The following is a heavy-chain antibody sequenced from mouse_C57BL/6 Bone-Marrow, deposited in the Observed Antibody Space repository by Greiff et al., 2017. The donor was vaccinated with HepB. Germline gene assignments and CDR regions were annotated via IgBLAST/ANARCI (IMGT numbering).Heavy chain of an antibody. CDR3: ASQRGQTFAY. Sequence: QVQLQQSGAELARPGASVKLSCKASGYTFTSYGISWVKQRTGQGLEWIGEIYPRSGNTYYNEKFKGKATLTADKSSSTAYMELRSLTSEDSAVYFCASQRGQTFAYWGQGTLVTVSA. J-gene: IGHJ3*01. CDR1: GYTFTSYG. V-gene: IGHV1-81*01. D-gene: IGHD4-1*02. CDR2: IYPRSGNT.